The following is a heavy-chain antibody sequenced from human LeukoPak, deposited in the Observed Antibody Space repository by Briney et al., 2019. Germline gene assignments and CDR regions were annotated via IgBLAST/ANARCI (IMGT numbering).Heavy chain of an antibody. J-gene: IGHJ3*02. V-gene: IGHV3-21*01. CDR3: ARGTDCGGDCADI. Sequence: GGSLRLSCAASGFTFSSYSMNWVRQAPGKGLEWVSSISSSSSYIYYADSAKGRFTISRDNAKNSLYLQMNSLRAEDTAVYYCARGTDCGGDCADIWGQGTMVTVSS. D-gene: IGHD2-21*01. CDR2: ISSSSSYI. CDR1: GFTFSSYS.